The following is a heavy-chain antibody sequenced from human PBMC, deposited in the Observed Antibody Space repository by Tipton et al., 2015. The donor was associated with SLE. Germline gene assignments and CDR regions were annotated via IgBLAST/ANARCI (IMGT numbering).Heavy chain of an antibody. CDR3: ARDRGYSYGSFDY. D-gene: IGHD5-18*01. V-gene: IGHV3-53*01. J-gene: IGHJ4*02. CDR2: ISGSGGST. CDR1: GFTVSSNY. Sequence: GSLRLSCAASGFTVSSNYMSWVRQAPGKGLEWVSAISGSGGSTYYADSVKGRFTISRDNSKNTLYLQMNSLRAEDTAVYYCARDRGYSYGSFDYWGQGTLVTVSS.